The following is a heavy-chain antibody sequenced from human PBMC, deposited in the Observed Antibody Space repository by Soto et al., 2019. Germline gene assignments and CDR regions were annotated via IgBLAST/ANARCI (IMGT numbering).Heavy chain of an antibody. V-gene: IGHV3-64D*08. Sequence: GGSLRLSCSASGFTFSSYAMHWVRQAPGKGLEYVSAISSNGGSTYYADSVKGRFTISRDNSKNTLYLQMSSLRAEDTAVYYCVKVRYCSSTSCYGYYYYGMDVWGQGTTVTVSS. J-gene: IGHJ6*02. CDR2: ISSNGGST. CDR1: GFTFSSYA. D-gene: IGHD2-2*01. CDR3: VKVRYCSSTSCYGYYYYGMDV.